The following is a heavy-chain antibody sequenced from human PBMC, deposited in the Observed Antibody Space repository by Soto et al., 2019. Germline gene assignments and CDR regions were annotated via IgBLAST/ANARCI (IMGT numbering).Heavy chain of an antibody. J-gene: IGHJ4*02. CDR2: IWYDGSNK. Sequence: QVQLVESGGGVVQPGRSLRLSCAASGFTFSSYGMYWVGQAPGKGLEWVAVIWYDGSNKYYADSVKGRFTISRDNSKNTLYLQMNSLRAEDTAVYYCARAGWELLSHYDYWGQGTLVTVSS. CDR3: ARAGWELLSHYDY. CDR1: GFTFSSYG. V-gene: IGHV3-33*01. D-gene: IGHD1-26*01.